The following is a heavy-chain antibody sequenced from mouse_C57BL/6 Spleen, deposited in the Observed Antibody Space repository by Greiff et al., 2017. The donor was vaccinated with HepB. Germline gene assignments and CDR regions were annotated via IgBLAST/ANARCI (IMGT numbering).Heavy chain of an antibody. V-gene: IGHV5-17*01. CDR2: ISSGSSTI. Sequence: DVQLVESGGGLVKPGGSLKLSCAASGFTFSDYGMHWVRQAPEKGLEWVAYISSGSSTIYYADTVKGRFTISRDNAKNTLFLQMTSLRSEDTAMYYCARGVYGSRDWFAYWGQGTLVTVSA. CDR3: ARGVYGSRDWFAY. J-gene: IGHJ3*01. D-gene: IGHD1-1*01. CDR1: GFTFSDYG.